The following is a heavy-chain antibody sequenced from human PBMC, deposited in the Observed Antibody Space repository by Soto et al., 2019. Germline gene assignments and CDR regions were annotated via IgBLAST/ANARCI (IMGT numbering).Heavy chain of an antibody. V-gene: IGHV1-18*04. CDR2: VSTYNGDT. CDR3: ARGHFDFWSGYPIEY. CDR1: GYTFSNYG. Sequence: ASVKVSCKASGYTFSNYGIYWLRQAPGQGLEWLGWVSTYNGDTNYAQKFHDRVTMTTHTSTNTASMELRSLKSDDTAVYYCARGHFDFWSGYPIEYWGQGTSVTVYS. J-gene: IGHJ4*02. D-gene: IGHD3-3*01.